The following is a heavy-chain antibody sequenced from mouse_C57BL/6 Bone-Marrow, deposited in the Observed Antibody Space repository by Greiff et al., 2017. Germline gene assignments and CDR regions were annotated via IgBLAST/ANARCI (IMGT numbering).Heavy chain of an antibody. CDR3: ARRSSGTHRYFDV. Sequence: EVKVVESGGGLVKPGGSLKLSCAASGFTFSDYGMHWVRQAPEKGLEWVAYISSGSSTIYYADTVKGRFTISRDNAKNTLFLQMTSLRSEDTAMYYCARRSSGTHRYFDVWGTGTTVTVSS. V-gene: IGHV5-17*01. CDR2: ISSGSSTI. J-gene: IGHJ1*03. CDR1: GFTFSDYG. D-gene: IGHD4-1*01.